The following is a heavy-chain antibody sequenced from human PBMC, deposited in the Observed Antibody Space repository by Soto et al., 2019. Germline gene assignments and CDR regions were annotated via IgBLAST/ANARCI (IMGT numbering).Heavy chain of an antibody. J-gene: IGHJ4*02. V-gene: IGHV4-31*03. CDR1: GASITNDAFF. CDR2: ITYGGSI. CDR3: AKMERSQLWLLVQN. D-gene: IGHD5-18*01. Sequence: SETLSLTCTVSGASITNDAFFWTWVRQHPEKGLEWLAYITYGGSIYYDPSLRSRLTVSIDKSKSQFSLNVRSVTAADTAVYYCAKMERSQLWLLVQNWGQGLLVTVSS.